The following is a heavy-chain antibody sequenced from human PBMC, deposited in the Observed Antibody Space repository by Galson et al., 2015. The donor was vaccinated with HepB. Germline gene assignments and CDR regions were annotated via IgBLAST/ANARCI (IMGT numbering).Heavy chain of an antibody. CDR2: MYDSGIT. CDR1: GSSIRTNY. V-gene: IGHV4-59*12. CDR3: ASVPTY. Sequence: SETLSLTCTVSGSSIRTNYWSWIRQPPGKGLEWIGHMYDSGITDYNPSLKSRVTISVDTSKNQFSLRLSSVTAADTAVYYCASVPTYWGPGTLVIVSP. J-gene: IGHJ4*02.